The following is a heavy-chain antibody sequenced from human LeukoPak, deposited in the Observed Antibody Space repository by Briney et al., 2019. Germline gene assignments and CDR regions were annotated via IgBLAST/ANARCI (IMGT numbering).Heavy chain of an antibody. J-gene: IGHJ4*02. CDR2: ISGSGGST. CDR1: GFTFSSYA. CDR3: AKVRTMVRGVIDPLRY. Sequence: GGSLRLSCAASGFTFSSYAMSWVRQAPGKGLEWVSAISGSGGSTYYADSVKGRFTISRDNSKNTLYLQMNSLRAEDTAVYYCAKVRTMVRGVIDPLRYWGQGTLVTVSS. V-gene: IGHV3-23*01. D-gene: IGHD3-10*01.